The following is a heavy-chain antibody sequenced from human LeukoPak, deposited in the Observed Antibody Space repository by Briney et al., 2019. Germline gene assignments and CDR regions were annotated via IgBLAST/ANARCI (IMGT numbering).Heavy chain of an antibody. CDR1: GGSISNYY. J-gene: IGHJ4*02. Sequence: KPSETLSLTCTVSGGSISNYYWSWIRQPAGKGLEWIGRIYAGGTASYNPSLKSRVTMSADMSKNQLSPKLTSVTAADTAVYYCTREPVPWGQGTLVTVSS. CDR2: IYAGGTA. V-gene: IGHV4-4*07. CDR3: TREPVP. D-gene: IGHD6-19*01.